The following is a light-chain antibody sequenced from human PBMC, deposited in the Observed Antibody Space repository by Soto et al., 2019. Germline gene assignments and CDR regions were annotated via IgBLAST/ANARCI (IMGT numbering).Light chain of an antibody. CDR1: SSEVGSYNL. CDR3: SSYAGSSIFVV. J-gene: IGLJ2*01. CDR2: EVT. V-gene: IGLV2-23*02. Sequence: QSALTQPASVSGSPGQSITISCTGTSSEVGSYNLVSWYQHLPDKAPKLMIFEVTKRPSGVSTRFSGSKSGNTASLTISGLQAEDEADYYCSSYAGSSIFVVFGGGTKLTVL.